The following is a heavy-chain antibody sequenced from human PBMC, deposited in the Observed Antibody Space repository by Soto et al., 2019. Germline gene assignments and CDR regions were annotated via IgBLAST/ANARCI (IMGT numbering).Heavy chain of an antibody. D-gene: IGHD1-1*01. V-gene: IGHV1-18*01. Sequence: QVHLVQSGAEVKKPGASVKVSCKGSGYTFTSYGITWVRQAPGQGLEWMGWISAHNGNTDYAQRLQGRVTVTRDTSTSTAYLELRSLRSDDTAVYYCARGRYGDYWGQGALVTVSS. CDR1: GYTFTSYG. CDR2: ISAHNGNT. CDR3: ARGRYGDY. J-gene: IGHJ4*02.